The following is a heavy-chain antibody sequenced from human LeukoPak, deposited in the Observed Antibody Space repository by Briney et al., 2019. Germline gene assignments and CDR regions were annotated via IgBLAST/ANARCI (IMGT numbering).Heavy chain of an antibody. CDR3: ARAYCSSTSCHVDWFDP. J-gene: IGHJ5*02. D-gene: IGHD2-2*01. Sequence: GASVKVSCKASGYTFTSYGISWVRQAPGQGLEWMGWISAYNGNTNYAQKLQGRVTMTTDTSTSTAYMELRSLRSDDTAVYYCARAYCSSTSCHVDWFDPWGQGTLVTVSS. CDR1: GYTFTSYG. CDR2: ISAYNGNT. V-gene: IGHV1-18*01.